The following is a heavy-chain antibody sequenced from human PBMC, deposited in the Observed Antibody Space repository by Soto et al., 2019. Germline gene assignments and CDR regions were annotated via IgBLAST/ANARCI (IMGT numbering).Heavy chain of an antibody. CDR2: ISWNSGSI. Sequence: GGSLRLSCAASGFTFDDYAMHWVRQAPGKGLEWVSGISWNSGSIGYADSVKGRFTISRDNAKNSLYLQMNSLRAEDTALYYCAKGPSSGWSLYWYFDLWGRGTLVTVSS. CDR1: GFTFDDYA. J-gene: IGHJ2*01. V-gene: IGHV3-9*01. D-gene: IGHD6-19*01. CDR3: AKGPSSGWSLYWYFDL.